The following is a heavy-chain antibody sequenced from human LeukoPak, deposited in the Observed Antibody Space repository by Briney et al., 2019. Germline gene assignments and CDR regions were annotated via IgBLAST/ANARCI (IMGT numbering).Heavy chain of an antibody. CDR2: IIPIFGTA. Sequence: SVKVSCKASGGTFSSYAISWVRQAPGQGLEWMGGIIPIFGTANYAQKFQGRVTITADESTSTAYMELSSLRSEDTAVYYCARLSYDYVWGSYRYAKYYFDYWGQGTLVTVSS. J-gene: IGHJ4*02. D-gene: IGHD3-16*02. V-gene: IGHV1-69*13. CDR3: ARLSYDYVWGSYRYAKYYFDY. CDR1: GGTFSSYA.